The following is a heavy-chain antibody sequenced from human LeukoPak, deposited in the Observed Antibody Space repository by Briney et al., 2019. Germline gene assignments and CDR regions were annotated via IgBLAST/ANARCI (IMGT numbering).Heavy chain of an antibody. J-gene: IGHJ5*02. CDR3: ARDPNVARYSSSSNWFDP. D-gene: IGHD6-13*01. V-gene: IGHV1-69*01. Sequence: GASVKVSCKASGGTSSSYAISWVRQAPGRGLEWMGGIIPIFGTANYAQKFQGRVTITADESTSTAYMELSSLRSEDTAVYYCARDPNVARYSSSSNWFDPWGQGTLVTVSS. CDR1: GGTSSSYA. CDR2: IIPIFGTA.